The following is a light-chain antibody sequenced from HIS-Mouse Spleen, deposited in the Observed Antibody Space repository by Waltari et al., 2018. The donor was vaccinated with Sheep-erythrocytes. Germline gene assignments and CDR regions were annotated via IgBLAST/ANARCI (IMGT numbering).Light chain of an antibody. CDR3: SSYTSSSTWV. CDR2: EVS. Sequence: QSALTQPASVSGSPGQSITISCTGTSSDVGGYNYVSWYQQHPGKAHKLMIYEVSNRSSGVSHRFSGSKSGNTASLTISGLQAEDEADYYCSSYTSSSTWVFGGGTKLTVL. CDR1: SSDVGGYNY. J-gene: IGLJ3*02. V-gene: IGLV2-14*01.